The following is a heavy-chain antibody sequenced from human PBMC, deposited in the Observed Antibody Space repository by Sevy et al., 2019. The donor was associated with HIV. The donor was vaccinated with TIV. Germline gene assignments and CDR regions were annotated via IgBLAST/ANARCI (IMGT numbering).Heavy chain of an antibody. CDR1: GYTFTSYG. D-gene: IGHD3-22*01. J-gene: IGHJ4*02. CDR2: ISAYNGNT. V-gene: IGHV1-18*01. CDR3: ARGADYYDSSGDLTL. Sequence: APVEVSCKASGYTFTSYGISWVRQAPGQGLEWMGGISAYNGNTNYAQKLQGRVTMTTDTSTSTAYMELRSLRSDDTAVYYCARGADYYDSSGDLTLWGQGTLVTVSS.